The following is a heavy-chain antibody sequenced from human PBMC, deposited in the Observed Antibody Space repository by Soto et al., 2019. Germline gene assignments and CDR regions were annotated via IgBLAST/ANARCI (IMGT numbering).Heavy chain of an antibody. CDR1: GFTFSSYA. V-gene: IGHV3-30-3*01. CDR3: ARGSGWYYFDY. J-gene: IGHJ4*02. Sequence: GGSLRLSCAASGFTFSSYAMHWVRQAPGKGLEWVAVISYDGSNKYYADSVKGRFTISRDNSKNTLYLQMNSRRAEDTAVYYCARGSGWYYFDYWGQGTLVTVSS. CDR2: ISYDGSNK. D-gene: IGHD6-19*01.